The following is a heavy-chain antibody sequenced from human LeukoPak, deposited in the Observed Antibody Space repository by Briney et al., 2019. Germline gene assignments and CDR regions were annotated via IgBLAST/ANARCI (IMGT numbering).Heavy chain of an antibody. CDR3: ARDVYSSSWY. V-gene: IGHV3-23*01. D-gene: IGHD6-13*01. CDR2: ISGSGGRT. CDR1: GFTFSSYA. J-gene: IGHJ4*02. Sequence: GGSLRLSCAASGFTFSSYAMSWVRQAPGKGLEWVSSISGSGGRTYYADSVKGRFTISRDNAKNSLYLQMNSLRAEDTAVYYCARDVYSSSWYWSQGTLVTVSS.